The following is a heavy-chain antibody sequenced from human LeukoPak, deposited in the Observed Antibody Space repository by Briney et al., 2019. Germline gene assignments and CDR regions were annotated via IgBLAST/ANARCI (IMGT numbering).Heavy chain of an antibody. D-gene: IGHD5-18*01. CDR1: GYTFIGSP. CDR2: INTGSGDT. V-gene: IGHV1-3*04. Sequence: ASVKVSCKASGYTFIGSPMYWVRQAPGQGLEWMGWINTGSGDTAYPQKFQGRVTVTRDRSATTAYMELSSLRSEDTAVYYCARDQGGQLWSWGQGTLVTVSS. J-gene: IGHJ4*02. CDR3: ARDQGGQLWS.